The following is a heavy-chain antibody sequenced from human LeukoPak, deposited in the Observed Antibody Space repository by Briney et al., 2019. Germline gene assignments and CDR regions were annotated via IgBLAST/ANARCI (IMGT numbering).Heavy chain of an antibody. CDR1: GFTFSNYA. CDR3: AKATGFPTGWFDS. D-gene: IGHD4-4*01. CDR2: ISGGGYNT. V-gene: IGHV3-23*01. Sequence: GGSLRLSCAASGFTFSNYAMTWVRQAPGKGLEWVSVISGGGYNTYYADSVKGRFTISRDNSKNTLYLQMNSLRAEDTAVYYCAKATGFPTGWFDSWGQGTLVTVPS. J-gene: IGHJ5*01.